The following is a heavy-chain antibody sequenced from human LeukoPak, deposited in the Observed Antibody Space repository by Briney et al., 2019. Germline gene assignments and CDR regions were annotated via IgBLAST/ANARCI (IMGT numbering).Heavy chain of an antibody. Sequence: PGGSLRLSCAASGFTFSSYSMNWVRQAPGKGLEWVSYISSSSSTIHYADSVKGRFTISRDNAKNSLYLQMNSLRAEDTAVYYCAREYVTMVRGPYYFDYWGQGTLVTVSS. CDR2: ISSSSSTI. J-gene: IGHJ4*02. V-gene: IGHV3-48*01. CDR3: AREYVTMVRGPYYFDY. CDR1: GFTFSSYS. D-gene: IGHD3-10*01.